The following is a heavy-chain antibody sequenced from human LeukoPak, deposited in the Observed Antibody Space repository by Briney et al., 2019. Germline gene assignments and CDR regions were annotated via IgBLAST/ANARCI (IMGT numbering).Heavy chain of an antibody. V-gene: IGHV1-46*01. CDR2: INPSGGST. J-gene: IGHJ2*01. Sequence: GASVKVSCKASGYTFTSYGISWVRQAPGQGLEWMGIINPSGGSTSYAQKFQGRVTMTRDTSTSTVYMELSSLRSEDTAVYYCARGVYYYDSSGNWYFDLWGRGTLVTVSS. CDR1: GYTFTSYG. D-gene: IGHD3-22*01. CDR3: ARGVYYYDSSGNWYFDL.